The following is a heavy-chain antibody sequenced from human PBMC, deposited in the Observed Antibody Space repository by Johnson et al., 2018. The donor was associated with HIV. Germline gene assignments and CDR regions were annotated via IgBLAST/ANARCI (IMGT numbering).Heavy chain of an antibody. CDR3: EKVYCGGDWSLGGAAFNI. J-gene: IGHJ3*02. Sequence: QMLLVESGGGVVQPGGSLRLSCSASGFTFSTFGMHWVRQAPGKGLEWVAFIRYDGSDKYYGDSVKGRFTISRDNSKNTLYLQMNSLRAEDTAVYYCEKVYCGGDWSLGGAAFNIWGQGTMVTVSS. V-gene: IGHV3-30*02. CDR2: IRYDGSDK. CDR1: GFTFSTFG. D-gene: IGHD2-21*02.